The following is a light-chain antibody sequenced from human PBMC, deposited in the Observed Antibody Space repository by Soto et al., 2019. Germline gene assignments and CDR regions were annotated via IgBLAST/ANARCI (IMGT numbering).Light chain of an antibody. CDR3: QQYTDFSALT. CDR2: KAS. J-gene: IGKJ4*01. Sequence: DIRMTQSPSTLSASVGDRVTITCRASQSIGSWLAWYQQKPGKAPRLLIYKASNLEGGVPSRFSGSGSGTDFTLTISRLQADDFATYYCQQYTDFSALTFGGGTKVEIK. CDR1: QSIGSW. V-gene: IGKV1-5*03.